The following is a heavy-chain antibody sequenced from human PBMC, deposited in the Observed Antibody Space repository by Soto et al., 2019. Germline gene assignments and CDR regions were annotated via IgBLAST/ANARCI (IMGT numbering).Heavy chain of an antibody. D-gene: IGHD5-12*01. CDR1: GFSLSTNGMG. V-gene: IGHV2-5*02. CDR2: IYWDDDK. J-gene: IGHJ4*02. Sequence: QITVKESGLTLVKPTQTLTLTCTFSGFSLSTNGMGVGWIRQSPGKALEWLALIYWDDDKSYSPSLRSRLTITQDTSKNQVDLTMTNMDPVDTATYYCARLTRGVYDLDRLWEKFDYGGQGTVVTVSS. CDR3: ARLTRGVYDLDRLWEKFDY.